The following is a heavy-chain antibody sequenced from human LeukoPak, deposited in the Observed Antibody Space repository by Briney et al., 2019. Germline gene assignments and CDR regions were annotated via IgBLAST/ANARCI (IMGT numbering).Heavy chain of an antibody. CDR2: TYYRSKWYN. CDR3: ARVHCSSTSCYLGWFDP. V-gene: IGHV6-1*01. J-gene: IGHJ5*02. D-gene: IGHD2-2*01. Sequence: SQTLSLTCAISGDSVSSNSAAWNWIRQSPSRGLEWLGRTYYRSKWYNDYAVSVKSRITINPDTSKNQFSLQLNSVTPEDTAVYYCARVHCSSTSCYLGWFDPWGQGTLVTVSS. CDR1: GDSVSSNSAA.